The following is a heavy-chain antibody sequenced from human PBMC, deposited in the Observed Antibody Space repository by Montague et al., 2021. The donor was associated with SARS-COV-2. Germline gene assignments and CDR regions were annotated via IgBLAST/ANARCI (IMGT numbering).Heavy chain of an antibody. J-gene: IGHJ3*02. CDR2: FYHSGSI. CDR1: GGSIRSGGYS. D-gene: IGHD1-26*01. V-gene: IGHV4-30-2*01. Sequence: TLSLTCSGSGGSIRSGGYSWSWIRQPPGKGLEWIGYFYHSGSIYYNPSLKSRVTISVDRSKNHFSLKLTSVTAADTAVYYCARGWGGTYSDDAFDIWGQGTMVTVSS. CDR3: ARGWGGTYSDDAFDI.